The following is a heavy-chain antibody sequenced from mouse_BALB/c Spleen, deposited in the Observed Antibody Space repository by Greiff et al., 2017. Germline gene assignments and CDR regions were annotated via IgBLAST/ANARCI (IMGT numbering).Heavy chain of an antibody. CDR3: ARGINYYGSAY. CDR2: IYPGNGDT. D-gene: IGHD1-2*01. Sequence: QVQLQQPGAELVKPGASVKMSCKASGYTFTSYNMHWVKQTPGQGLEWIGAIYPGNGDTSYNQKFKGKATLTADKSSSTAYMQLSSLTSGDSAVYYCARGINYYGSAYGGKGTLVTVSA. CDR1: GYTFTSYN. J-gene: IGHJ3*01. V-gene: IGHV1-12*01.